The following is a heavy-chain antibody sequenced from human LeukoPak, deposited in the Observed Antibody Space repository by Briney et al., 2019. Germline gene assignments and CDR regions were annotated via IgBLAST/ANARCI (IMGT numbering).Heavy chain of an antibody. Sequence: SETLPLTCAVYGGSFSGYYWSWIRQPPGKGLEWIGEINHSGSTNYNPSLKSRVTISVDTSKNQFSLKLSSVTAADTAVYYCARESNYHGSGTGWFDPWGQGTLVTVSS. CDR3: ARESNYHGSGTGWFDP. J-gene: IGHJ5*02. CDR1: GGSFSGYY. V-gene: IGHV4-34*01. D-gene: IGHD3-10*01. CDR2: INHSGST.